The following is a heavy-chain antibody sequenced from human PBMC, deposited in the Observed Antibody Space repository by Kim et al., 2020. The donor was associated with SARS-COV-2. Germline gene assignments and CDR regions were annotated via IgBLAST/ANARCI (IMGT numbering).Heavy chain of an antibody. Sequence: SETLSLTCTVSGGSISSSSYYWGWIRQPPGKGLEWIGSIYYSGSTYYNPSLKSRVTISVDTSKNQFSLKLSSVTAADTAVYYCARHEGSYYDFWSGYYTGAFDIWGQGTMVTVSS. D-gene: IGHD3-3*01. CDR2: IYYSGST. V-gene: IGHV4-39*01. CDR1: GGSISSSSYY. CDR3: ARHEGSYYDFWSGYYTGAFDI. J-gene: IGHJ3*02.